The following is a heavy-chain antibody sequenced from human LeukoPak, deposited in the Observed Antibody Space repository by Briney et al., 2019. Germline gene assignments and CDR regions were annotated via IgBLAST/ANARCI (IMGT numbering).Heavy chain of an antibody. CDR1: GCTFSSYA. CDR2: IIANLGLS. J-gene: IGHJ6*02. D-gene: IGHD4-23*01. Sequence: GSSVKVSCKASGCTFSSYAISWVRQAPGQGLEWMGMIIANLGLSNYPQKLQGRVTITADQSTSTAFMELSSLRPEDTAVYYCARGPPAVVTPNYYFGMDVWGRGTTVSVSS. V-gene: IGHV1-69*04. CDR3: ARGPPAVVTPNYYFGMDV.